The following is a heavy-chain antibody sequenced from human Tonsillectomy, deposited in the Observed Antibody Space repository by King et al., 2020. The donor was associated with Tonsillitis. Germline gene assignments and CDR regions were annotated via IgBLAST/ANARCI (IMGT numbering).Heavy chain of an antibody. Sequence: VQLVESGGGLVQPGGSLRLSCAASGFTFSDYWVDWFRQAPGKGLEWGANIKEDGSIKYYVDSVKGRFTISRDNARNSVYLQMNSLRDDDTAVYYCGGFSLDRWGQGVLVTVSS. D-gene: IGHD3-3*01. V-gene: IGHV3-7*03. CDR3: GGFSLDR. CDR2: IKEDGSIK. J-gene: IGHJ5*02. CDR1: GFTFSDYW.